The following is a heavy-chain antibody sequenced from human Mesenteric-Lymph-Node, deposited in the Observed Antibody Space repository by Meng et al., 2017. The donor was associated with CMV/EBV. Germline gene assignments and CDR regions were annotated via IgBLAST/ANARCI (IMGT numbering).Heavy chain of an antibody. CDR1: FSLSTSGVG. CDR3: AHRPMRSYSGEYYFDY. V-gene: IGHV2-5*01. CDR2: IYWNDDK. Sequence: FSLSTSGVGVGWIRQPPGKALEWLALIYWNDDKRYSPSLKSRLTITKDTSKNQVVLTMTNMDPVDTATYYCAHRPMRSYSGEYYFDYWGQGTLVTVSS. J-gene: IGHJ4*02. D-gene: IGHD1-26*01.